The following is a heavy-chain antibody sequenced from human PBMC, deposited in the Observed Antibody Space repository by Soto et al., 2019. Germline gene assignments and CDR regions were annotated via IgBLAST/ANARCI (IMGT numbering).Heavy chain of an antibody. CDR1: GGTFSNFA. CDR3: ASSGRDVLGYAYKDTQGLDI. J-gene: IGHJ3*02. V-gene: IGHV1-69*01. D-gene: IGHD2-15*01. Sequence: QVQLVQSGPEAKKPGSSVKVSCEASGGTFSNFAVNWVRQAPGQGLEWVGGTIPLFNVAKYAQKFEGRVTRAAVGSPGSAYMSLTRRRSDYPPVHYFASSGRDVLGYAYKDTQGLDIGDQGTIAT. CDR2: TIPLFNVA.